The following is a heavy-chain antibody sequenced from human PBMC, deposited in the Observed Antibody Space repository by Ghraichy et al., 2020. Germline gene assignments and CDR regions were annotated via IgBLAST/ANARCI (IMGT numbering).Heavy chain of an antibody. CDR3: AKGLGGWGGRGMDV. CDR1: GFTFSSYA. D-gene: IGHD6-19*01. Sequence: GGSLRLSCAASGFTFSSYAMSWVRQAPGKGLEWVSAISGSGGSTYYADSVKGRFTISRDKSKNTLYLQMNSLRAEDTAVYYCAKGLGGWGGRGMDVWGQGTTVTVSS. V-gene: IGHV3-23*01. J-gene: IGHJ6*02. CDR2: ISGSGGST.